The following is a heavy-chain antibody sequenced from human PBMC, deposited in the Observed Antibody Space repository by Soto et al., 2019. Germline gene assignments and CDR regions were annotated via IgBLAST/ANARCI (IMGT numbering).Heavy chain of an antibody. Sequence: GDSVKVSCKASGYTFTGYYMHWVRQAPGQGLEWMGWINPNSGGTNYAQKFQGRVTMTRDTSISTAYMELSRLRSDDTAVYYCARDEDYGGLWFDPWGQGTLVTVSS. V-gene: IGHV1-2*02. J-gene: IGHJ5*02. CDR2: INPNSGGT. CDR1: GYTFTGYY. D-gene: IGHD4-17*01. CDR3: ARDEDYGGLWFDP.